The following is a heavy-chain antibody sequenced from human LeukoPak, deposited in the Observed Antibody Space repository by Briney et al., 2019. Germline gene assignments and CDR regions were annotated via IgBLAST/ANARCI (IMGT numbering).Heavy chain of an antibody. D-gene: IGHD2-21*02. CDR1: GYTFTSYY. CDR3: ARDRAYCGGDCYSDY. CDR2: VNPSGGST. J-gene: IGHJ4*02. V-gene: IGHV1-46*01. Sequence: GASVKVSCKASGYTFTSYYMHWVRQAPGQGLEWMGIVNPSGGSTSYAQKFQGRVTMTRDMSTSTVYMELSSLRSGDTAVYYCARDRAYCGGDCYSDYWGQGTLVTVSS.